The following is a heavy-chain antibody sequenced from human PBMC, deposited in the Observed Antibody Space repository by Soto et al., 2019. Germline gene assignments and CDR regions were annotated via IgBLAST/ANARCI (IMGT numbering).Heavy chain of an antibody. CDR3: AKDVSPYYYDSSGYYYGNY. D-gene: IGHD3-22*01. Sequence: PGGSLRLSCAASGFTFSSYAMSWVRQAPGKGLEWVSAISGSGGSTYYADSVNGRFTISRENSKNTLYLQMNSLRAEDTTVYYCAKDVSPYYYDSSGYYYGNYWGQGTLVTVSS. V-gene: IGHV3-23*01. CDR1: GFTFSSYA. CDR2: ISGSGGST. J-gene: IGHJ4*02.